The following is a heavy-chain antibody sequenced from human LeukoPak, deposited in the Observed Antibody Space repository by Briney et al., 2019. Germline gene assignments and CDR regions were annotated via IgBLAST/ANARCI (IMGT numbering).Heavy chain of an antibody. CDR3: ATNRRGTAYYDFWSGYYEDWFDP. V-gene: IGHV3-30-3*01. Sequence: GGSLRLSCAASGFTFSSYAMHWVRQAPGKGLEWVAVISYDGSNKYYADSVKGRFTISRDNSKNTPYLQMNSLRPEDTAVYYCATNRRGTAYYDFWSGYYEDWFDPWGQGTLVTVSS. CDR2: ISYDGSNK. CDR1: GFTFSSYA. D-gene: IGHD3-3*01. J-gene: IGHJ5*02.